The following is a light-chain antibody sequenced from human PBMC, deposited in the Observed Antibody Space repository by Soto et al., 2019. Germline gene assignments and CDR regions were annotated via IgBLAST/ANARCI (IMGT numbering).Light chain of an antibody. CDR2: DVT. J-gene: IGLJ1*01. Sequence: QYVLTQPRSVSGSPGQSVTISCTGTSSDVGGHNYVSWYQQHPGKAPKLMIYDVTKWPSGVPDRFSGSKSGNTASLTISGLQAEDEADYYCCSYAGTYTYVFGTGTKVTVL. CDR1: SSDVGGHNY. CDR3: CSYAGTYTYV. V-gene: IGLV2-11*01.